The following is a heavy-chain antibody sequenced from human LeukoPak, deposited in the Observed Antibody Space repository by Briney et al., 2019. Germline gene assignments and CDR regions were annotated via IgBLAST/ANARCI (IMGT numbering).Heavy chain of an antibody. CDR2: ISGSGGST. CDR1: GFTFSDYY. J-gene: IGHJ4*02. V-gene: IGHV3-23*01. D-gene: IGHD6-19*01. Sequence: PGGSLRLSCAASGFTFSDYYMSWIRQAPGKGLEWVSAISGSGGSTYYADSVKGRFTISRDNSENTLYLQVNSLGAEDTAVYYCAKGGETSGWFYWGQGTLVTVSS. CDR3: AKGGETSGWFY.